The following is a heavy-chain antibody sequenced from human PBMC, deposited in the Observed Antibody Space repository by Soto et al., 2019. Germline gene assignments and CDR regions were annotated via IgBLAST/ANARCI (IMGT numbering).Heavy chain of an antibody. V-gene: IGHV4-4*07. CDR3: ARYSNNWFQTEGMDV. D-gene: IGHD6-13*01. CDR1: VDSITTYY. J-gene: IGHJ6*02. CDR2: IDASGNT. Sequence: TLSLTCTVSVDSITTYYWSWIRQPAGKGLEWIGRIDASGNTNYNPSLNSRVTISIDTSKKQFSLKLTSVTAADTAIYYCARYSNNWFQTEGMDVWGQGTTVTVSS.